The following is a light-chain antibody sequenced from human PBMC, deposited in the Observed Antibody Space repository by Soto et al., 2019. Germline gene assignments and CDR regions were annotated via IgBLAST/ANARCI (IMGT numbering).Light chain of an antibody. CDR1: QSVSSSY. J-gene: IGKJ1*01. Sequence: EIVITQSPATRSVSPGERATLSCMASQSVSSSYLAWYQQKPGQAPRLLIYGASSRATGIPDRFSGSGSGTDFTLTISRLEPEDFAVYYCQQYGSSPWTFGQGTKVDIK. CDR2: GAS. V-gene: IGKV3-20*01. CDR3: QQYGSSPWT.